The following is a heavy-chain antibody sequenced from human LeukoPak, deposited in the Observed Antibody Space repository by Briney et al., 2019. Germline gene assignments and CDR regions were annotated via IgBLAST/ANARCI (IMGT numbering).Heavy chain of an antibody. CDR2: ISAYNGNT. J-gene: IGHJ4*02. D-gene: IGHD3-16*02. CDR3: ARTMITFGGVIVMSYFDY. Sequence: ASVKVSCKASGYTFTSYGISWVRLAPGQGLEWMGWISAYNGNTNYAQKLQGRVTMTTDTSTSTAYMELRSLRSDDTAVYYCARTMITFGGVIVMSYFDYWGQGTLVTVSS. CDR1: GYTFTSYG. V-gene: IGHV1-18*01.